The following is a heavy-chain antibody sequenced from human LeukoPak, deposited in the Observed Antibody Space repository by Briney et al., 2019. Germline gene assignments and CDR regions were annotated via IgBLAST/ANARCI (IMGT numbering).Heavy chain of an antibody. CDR3: AKEGLGSSWNPNYFDY. J-gene: IGHJ4*02. CDR2: ISYEGGTQ. V-gene: IGHV3-30*18. CDR1: GVTLSPYG. Sequence: PGMSLRLSCAASGVTLSPYGMHWVRQAPGKGLEWVAVISYEGGTQHYADSVKGRFIISRDNPRNTLYLQMNILRTEDTAVYYCAKEGLGSSWNPNYFDYWGQGTLVTVSS. D-gene: IGHD6-13*01.